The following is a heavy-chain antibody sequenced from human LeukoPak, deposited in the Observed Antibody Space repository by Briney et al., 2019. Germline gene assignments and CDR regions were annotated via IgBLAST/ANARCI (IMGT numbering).Heavy chain of an antibody. CDR1: GYTFTSYA. V-gene: IGHV1-3*01. D-gene: IGHD3-9*01. J-gene: IGHJ4*02. CDR2: INAGNGNT. CDR3: ARGWLYERYFDWLLDDY. Sequence: ASVKVSCKASGYTFTSYAMHWVRQAPGQRLEWMGWINAGNGNTKYSQKFQGRVTITRDTSASTAYMELSSLRSEDTAVYYCARGWLYERYFDWLLDDYWGQGTLVTVSS.